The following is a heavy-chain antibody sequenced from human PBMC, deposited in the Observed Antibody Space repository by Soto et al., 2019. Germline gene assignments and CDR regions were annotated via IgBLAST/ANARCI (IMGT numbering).Heavy chain of an antibody. CDR1: GGSISSGGYY. J-gene: IGHJ4*02. V-gene: IGHV4-31*03. CDR2: IYYSGST. Sequence: SETLSLTCTVSGGSISSGGYYWSWIRQHPGKGLEWIGYIYYSGSTYYNPSLKSRVTISVDTSKNQFSLRAEDTAVYYCASWSIAAAGCDYWGQGTLVTVSS. CDR3: ASWSIAAAGCDY. D-gene: IGHD6-13*01.